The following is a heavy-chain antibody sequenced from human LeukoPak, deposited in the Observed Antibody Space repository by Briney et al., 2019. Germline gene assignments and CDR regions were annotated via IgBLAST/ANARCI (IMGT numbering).Heavy chain of an antibody. CDR2: IYSSGSP. J-gene: IGHJ3*01. D-gene: IGHD1-1*01. CDR3: ARDDKSFGTSAFDL. CDR1: GGSINNGDYS. V-gene: IGHV4-31*03. Sequence: SETLSLTCIVSGGSINNGDYSWNWIRQHPGKGLEWIGYIYSSGSPYYKPSLKSRVTISIDTSKNQFSLKLSSVTAADTAMYYCARDDKSFGTSAFDLWGQGTMVTVSS.